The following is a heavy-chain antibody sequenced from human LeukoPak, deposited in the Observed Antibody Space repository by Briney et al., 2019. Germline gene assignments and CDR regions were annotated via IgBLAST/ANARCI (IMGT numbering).Heavy chain of an antibody. CDR3: TRHEHLHSGSYYVDY. CDR1: GFTFSGSA. D-gene: IGHD1-26*01. CDR2: VRSKANSYAT. V-gene: IGHV3-73*01. Sequence: GGSLRLSCAASGFTFSGSAMHWVRQASAKGLEWVGRVRSKANSYATAYAASVKGRFTISRDDSKNTAYLQMNSLKTEATAVYYCTRHEHLHSGSYYVDYWGQGTLVTVSS. J-gene: IGHJ4*02.